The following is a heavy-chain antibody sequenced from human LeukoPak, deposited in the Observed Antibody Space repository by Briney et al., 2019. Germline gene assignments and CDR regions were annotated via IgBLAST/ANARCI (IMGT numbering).Heavy chain of an antibody. Sequence: SETLSLTCTVSGGSISSYYWSWIRQPPGKGLEWIGYIYYSGSTNYNPSLKSRVTISVDTSKNQFSLKLSSVTAADTAVYYCARDLPSGPPDAFDIWGQGTMVTVSS. CDR3: ARDLPSGPPDAFDI. CDR1: GGSISSYY. D-gene: IGHD3-3*01. CDR2: IYYSGST. J-gene: IGHJ3*02. V-gene: IGHV4-59*12.